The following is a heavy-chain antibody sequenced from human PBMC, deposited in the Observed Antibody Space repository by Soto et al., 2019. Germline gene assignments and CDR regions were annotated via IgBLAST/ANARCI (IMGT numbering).Heavy chain of an antibody. CDR1: GYTFTSYD. J-gene: IGHJ5*02. D-gene: IGHD1-26*01. V-gene: IGHV1-8*01. CDR3: ARVWALNWFDP. Sequence: ASVKVSCKASGYTFTSYDINWVRQATGQGLEWMGWMNANSGNTGYAQRFQGRVTMTRNTSISTAYMELSSLRSEDTAVYYCARVWALNWFDPWGQGTLVTVSS. CDR2: MNANSGNT.